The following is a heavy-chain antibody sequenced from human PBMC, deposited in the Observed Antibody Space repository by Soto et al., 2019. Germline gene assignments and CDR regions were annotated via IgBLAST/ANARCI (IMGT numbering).Heavy chain of an antibody. Sequence: PSETLSLTCAVSGGSISSGGYSWSWIRQPPGKGLEWIGYIYHSGSTYYNPSLKSRVTISVDRSKNQFSLKLSSVTAADTAVYYCAGRTCGRYYYYYGMVVWCPATTVSISS. CDR1: GGSISSGGYS. V-gene: IGHV4-30-2*01. CDR3: AGRTCGRYYYYYGMVV. D-gene: IGHD1-26*01. J-gene: IGHJ6*02. CDR2: IYHSGST.